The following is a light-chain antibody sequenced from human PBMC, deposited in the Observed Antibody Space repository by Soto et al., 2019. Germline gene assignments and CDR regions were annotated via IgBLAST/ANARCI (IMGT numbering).Light chain of an antibody. Sequence: EIVLTQSPGTLSLSPGERATLSCRASQSVSSTYLAWYQQKPGQAPSLLIYGASRRATGIPNRFSGSGSGKVFLLTISRLEPEDVADYYCQQYERSPTTFGGGTKVEIK. CDR2: GAS. J-gene: IGKJ4*01. V-gene: IGKV3-20*01. CDR1: QSVSSTY. CDR3: QQYERSPTT.